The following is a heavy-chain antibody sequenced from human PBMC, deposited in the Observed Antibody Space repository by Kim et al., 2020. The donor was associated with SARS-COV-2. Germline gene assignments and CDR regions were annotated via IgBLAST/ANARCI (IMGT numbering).Heavy chain of an antibody. V-gene: IGHV3-30-3*01. CDR1: GFTFSSYA. J-gene: IGHJ4*02. CDR2: ISYDGSNK. CDR3: ARDGDYYDSRGYLDY. Sequence: GGSLRLSCAASGFTFSSYAMHWVRQAPGKGLEWVAVISYDGSNKYYADSVKGRFTISRDNSKNTLYLQMNSLRAEDTAVYYCARDGDYYDSRGYLDYWGQGTLVTVSS. D-gene: IGHD3-22*01.